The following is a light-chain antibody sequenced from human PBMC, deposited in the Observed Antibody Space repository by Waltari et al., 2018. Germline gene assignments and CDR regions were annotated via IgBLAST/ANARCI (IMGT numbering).Light chain of an antibody. CDR3: QQYVESPAT. J-gene: IGKJ1*01. Sequence: EIVLTQSPGTVSLSPGARATLSCRASQRVRIYLAWYQQKPGQAPRLLLYHASTRATGSPYRVSASGAGTDFSLTISRLEPEDFAMYYCQQYVESPATFGQGTKVEIK. CDR2: HAS. CDR1: QRVRIY. V-gene: IGKV3-20*01.